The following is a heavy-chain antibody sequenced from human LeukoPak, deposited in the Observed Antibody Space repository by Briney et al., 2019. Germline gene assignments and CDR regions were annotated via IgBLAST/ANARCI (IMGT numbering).Heavy chain of an antibody. J-gene: IGHJ4*02. CDR3: ANRIAAAGASHFDY. Sequence: GGSLRHSCAASGFTFSSYAMSWVRQAPGKGLEWVSSISGSGGSTYYADSVKGRFTISRDNSKNTLYLQMNSLRADDTAVYYCANRIAAAGASHFDYWGQGTLVTVSS. CDR2: ISGSGGST. CDR1: GFTFSSYA. D-gene: IGHD6-13*01. V-gene: IGHV3-23*01.